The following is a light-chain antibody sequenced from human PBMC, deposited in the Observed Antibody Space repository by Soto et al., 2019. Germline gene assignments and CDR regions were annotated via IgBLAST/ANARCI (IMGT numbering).Light chain of an antibody. V-gene: IGKV1-39*01. Sequence: DIQMTQSPSSLFASVGDRVTITCRASQSISADLNWYQQRPGKAPSLLIYAATRLHSGVPSRFSCSGSGTDFTLTISSLQPEDFATYYCQRSYRSISFGQGTRLEMK. CDR3: QRSYRSIS. J-gene: IGKJ5*01. CDR2: AAT. CDR1: QSISAD.